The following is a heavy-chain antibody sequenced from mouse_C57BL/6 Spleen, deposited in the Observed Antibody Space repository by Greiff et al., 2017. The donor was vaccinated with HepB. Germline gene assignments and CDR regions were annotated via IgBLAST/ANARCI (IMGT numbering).Heavy chain of an antibody. Sequence: EVKVVESEGGLVQPGRSMKLSCTASGFTFSDYYMAWVRQVPEKGLEWVANINYDGSSTYYLDSLKSRFIISRDNAKNILYLQMSSLKSEDTATYYCAREDGSSPYYAMDYWGQGTSVTVSS. D-gene: IGHD1-1*01. CDR2: INYDGSST. V-gene: IGHV5-16*01. CDR3: AREDGSSPYYAMDY. CDR1: GFTFSDYY. J-gene: IGHJ4*01.